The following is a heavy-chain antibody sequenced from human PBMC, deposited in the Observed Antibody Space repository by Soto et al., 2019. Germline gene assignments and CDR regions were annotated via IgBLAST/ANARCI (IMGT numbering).Heavy chain of an antibody. Sequence: EVQLLESGGGLVPPGGSLRLSCAASGFDFSSYAMKWVRQAPGKGLEWVSGTSGTGGSPYYADSVKGRFTISRDNSKNTVYLQMNSLRAEDTAVYYCAKGGGKYYFYYFDSWGQGTLVTVSS. CDR3: AKGGGKYYFYYFDS. J-gene: IGHJ4*02. V-gene: IGHV3-23*01. D-gene: IGHD1-26*01. CDR1: GFDFSSYA. CDR2: TSGTGGSP.